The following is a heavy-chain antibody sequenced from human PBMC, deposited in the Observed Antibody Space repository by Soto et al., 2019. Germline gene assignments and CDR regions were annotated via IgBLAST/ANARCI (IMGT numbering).Heavy chain of an antibody. CDR3: AKETQWVDY. D-gene: IGHD6-19*01. CDR1: GFTFSSYG. CDR2: ISYDGSNK. V-gene: IGHV3-30*18. Sequence: QVQLVESGGGVVQPGRSLRLSCAASGFTFSSYGMHWVRQAPGKGLEWVAVISYDGSNKYYADSVKGRFTISRDNSKNPLDLPMNRLRAEDTAVYYCAKETQWVDYLGQGTLVNGSS. J-gene: IGHJ4*02.